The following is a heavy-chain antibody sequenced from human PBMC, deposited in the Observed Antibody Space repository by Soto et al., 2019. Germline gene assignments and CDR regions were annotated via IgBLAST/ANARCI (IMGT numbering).Heavy chain of an antibody. D-gene: IGHD2-2*01. J-gene: IGHJ4*02. CDR1: GFTFDDYT. CDR3: AKAVDTSSTSWFFDY. CDR2: ISWDGGST. Sequence: EVQLVESGGVVVQPGGSLRLSCAASGFTFDDYTMHWVRQAPGKGLEWVSLISWDGGSTYYADSVKGRFTISRDNSKNSLYLQMNSLRTEDTALYYCAKAVDTSSTSWFFDYWGQGTLVTVSS. V-gene: IGHV3-43*01.